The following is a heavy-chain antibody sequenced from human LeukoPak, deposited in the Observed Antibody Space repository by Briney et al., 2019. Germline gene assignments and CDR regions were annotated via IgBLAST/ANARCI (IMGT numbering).Heavy chain of an antibody. V-gene: IGHV3-23*01. CDR1: GFTFSSYA. CDR3: AKFAPYYYDSSGYRAIGDY. D-gene: IGHD3-22*01. Sequence: QPGGSVRLSCAASGFTFSSYAMSWVRQAPGKGLEWVSAISGSGGSTYYADSVKGRFTISRDNSKNTLYLQMNSLRAEDTAVYYCAKFAPYYYDSSGYRAIGDYWGQGTLVTVSS. J-gene: IGHJ4*02. CDR2: ISGSGGST.